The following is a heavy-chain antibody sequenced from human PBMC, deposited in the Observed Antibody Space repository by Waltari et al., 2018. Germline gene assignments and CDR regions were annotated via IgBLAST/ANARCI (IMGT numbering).Heavy chain of an antibody. CDR3: ARIYSGYGYYFDY. J-gene: IGHJ4*02. Sequence: GYTFTGYYMHWVRQAPGQGLEWMGWINPNSGGTNYAQKFQGRVTMTRDTSISTAYMELSRLRSDDTAVYYCARIYSGYGYYFDYWGQGTLVTVSS. CDR1: GYTFTGYY. CDR2: INPNSGGT. V-gene: IGHV1-2*02. D-gene: IGHD5-12*01.